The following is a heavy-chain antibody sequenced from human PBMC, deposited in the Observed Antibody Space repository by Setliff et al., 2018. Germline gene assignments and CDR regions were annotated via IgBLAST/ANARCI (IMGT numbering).Heavy chain of an antibody. V-gene: IGHV3-33*08. Sequence: PGGSLRLSCVASGFGFRSFGMYWVRQAPGKGLEWVAAIWDDGGNKYHADSVKGRLTISRDNSKNTLYLQMNSLRPEDTAVYYCARTCSGSGCYAGLESWGQGTPVTVSS. D-gene: IGHD2-15*01. CDR1: GFGFRSFG. CDR2: IWDDGGNK. CDR3: ARTCSGSGCYAGLES. J-gene: IGHJ4*02.